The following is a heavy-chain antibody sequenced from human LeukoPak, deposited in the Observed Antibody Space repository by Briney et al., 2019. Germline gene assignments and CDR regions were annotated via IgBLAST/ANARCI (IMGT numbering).Heavy chain of an antibody. Sequence: ASVKVSCKASGGTFSSYAISWVRQAPGQGLELMGGIIPIFGTANYAQKFQGRVTITTDESTSTAYMELSSLRSEDTAVYYCARGITMSSSFDYWGQGTLVTVSS. J-gene: IGHJ4*02. CDR3: ARGITMSSSFDY. CDR1: GGTFSSYA. CDR2: IIPIFGTA. D-gene: IGHD3-10*02. V-gene: IGHV1-69*05.